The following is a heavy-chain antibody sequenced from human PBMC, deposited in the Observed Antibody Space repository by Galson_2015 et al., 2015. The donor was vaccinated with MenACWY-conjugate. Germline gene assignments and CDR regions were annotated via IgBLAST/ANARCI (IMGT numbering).Heavy chain of an antibody. CDR2: IYYSRST. D-gene: IGHD3-10*01. V-gene: IGHV4-59*01. CDR1: GGSISSYY. Sequence: SETLSLTCTVSGGSISSYYWSWIRQPPGKGLEWIGYIYYSRSTNYNPSLRSRVTISVDTSKNQFSLKLSSVTAADTAVYYCAREAFGRPVRGVPYYFDYWGQGTLVTVSS. CDR3: AREAFGRPVRGVPYYFDY. J-gene: IGHJ4*02.